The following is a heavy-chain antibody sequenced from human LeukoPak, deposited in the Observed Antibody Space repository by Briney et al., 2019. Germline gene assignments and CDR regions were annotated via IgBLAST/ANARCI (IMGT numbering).Heavy chain of an antibody. V-gene: IGHV4-4*09. D-gene: IGHD3-10*01. CDR1: GGSLSSNY. CDR3: ARIYGSGTSFGYMDV. Sequence: SETLSLTCTVAGGSLSSNYCNWIRQSPGKGLEWIGYIYNSGSTTYNLSLKSRITISRDTSNNQFSPQLSSWTAAGTAVYYWARIYGSGTSFGYMDVWGKGTTVTVSS. CDR2: IYNSGST. J-gene: IGHJ6*03.